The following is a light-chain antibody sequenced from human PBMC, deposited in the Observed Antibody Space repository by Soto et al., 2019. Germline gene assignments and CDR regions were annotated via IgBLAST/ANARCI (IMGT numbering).Light chain of an antibody. J-gene: IGKJ1*01. V-gene: IGKV1-39*01. CDR3: QQSSITPRS. Sequence: DIRLTQSPSSLSASVGDRVTISCRASQSISTYLMWYHQKPGKAPNLLIYGASGLQNGVPSRFAGSGSGTEFTLTITGLQPEDFGTYYCQQSSITPRSFDQGTKVEI. CDR1: QSISTY. CDR2: GAS.